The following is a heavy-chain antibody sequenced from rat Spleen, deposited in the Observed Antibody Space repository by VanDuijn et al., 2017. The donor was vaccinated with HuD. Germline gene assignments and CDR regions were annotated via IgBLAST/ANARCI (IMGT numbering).Heavy chain of an antibody. CDR1: GYSITSNY. J-gene: IGHJ4*01. CDR3: ARAFATFGPISFRGYYVMDA. CDR2: ISYSGST. Sequence: EVQLQESGPGLVKPSQSLSLTCSVTGYSITSNYWGWIRKFPGNKMEWIGHISYSGSTSYNPSLKSRISITRDTSKNQFFLQLNSVTTEDTATYYCARAFATFGPISFRGYYVMDAWGQGTSVTVSS. V-gene: IGHV3-1*01. D-gene: IGHD1-2*01.